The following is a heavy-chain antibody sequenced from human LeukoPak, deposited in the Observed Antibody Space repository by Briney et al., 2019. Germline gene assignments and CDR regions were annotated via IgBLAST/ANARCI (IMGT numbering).Heavy chain of an antibody. V-gene: IGHV3-23*01. CDR2: IMVVVGST. D-gene: IGHD2/OR15-2a*01. Sequence: PGGSLRPSFPPSGSTLTSYAMSWARQPPGKGRGGVSAIMVVVGSTYYADSVKGRFTISRDNSKNTLYLQMNSLRAEDTAVYYCAKRSNIAHFIRSVPAGTLDYWGQGTLVTVSS. J-gene: IGHJ4*02. CDR1: GSTLTSYA. CDR3: AKRSNIAHFIRSVPAGTLDY.